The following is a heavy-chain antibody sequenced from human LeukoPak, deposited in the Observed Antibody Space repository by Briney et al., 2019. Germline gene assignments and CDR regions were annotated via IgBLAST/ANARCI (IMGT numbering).Heavy chain of an antibody. Sequence: GASVKVSCKASGYTLTGYYLHWVRQAPGQGLEWMGWINPNTGATHSEQKFQGRITITRDTSISTAYMDLSRLRSDDTAVYYCARDRVGSGWPRPYYFEVWGQGTLVTVSS. V-gene: IGHV1-2*02. J-gene: IGHJ4*02. CDR3: ARDRVGSGWPRPYYFEV. CDR1: GYTLTGYY. CDR2: INPNTGAT. D-gene: IGHD6-19*01.